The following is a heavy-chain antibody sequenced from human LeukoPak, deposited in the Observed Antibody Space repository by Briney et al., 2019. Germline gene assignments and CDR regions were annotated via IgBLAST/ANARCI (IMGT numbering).Heavy chain of an antibody. Sequence: QASETLSLTCGVYGGSFNGYYWSWIRQSPEKGLEWIGEINHSGTTNYNPSLKSRVTISVDASKSQFSLELSSVTAADTAVYYCVRGPIAATGSYFDYWGLGTVVTVSS. CDR1: GGSFNGYY. D-gene: IGHD6-13*01. V-gene: IGHV4-34*01. CDR3: VRGPIAATGSYFDY. J-gene: IGHJ4*02. CDR2: INHSGTT.